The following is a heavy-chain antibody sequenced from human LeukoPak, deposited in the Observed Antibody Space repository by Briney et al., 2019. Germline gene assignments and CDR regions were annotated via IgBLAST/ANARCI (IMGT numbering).Heavy chain of an antibody. J-gene: IGHJ4*02. Sequence: GGSLRLSCAASGFTFSNYWMIWVREAPGKGLERVAVIWYDGNNKYYADSVKGRFTISRDNSKNTLFLQMNSLRAEDSAVYYCARAPPYCSGGACYFDYWGQGTLVTVSS. V-gene: IGHV3-33*08. CDR3: ARAPPYCSGGACYFDY. CDR1: GFTFSNYW. D-gene: IGHD2-15*01. CDR2: IWYDGNNK.